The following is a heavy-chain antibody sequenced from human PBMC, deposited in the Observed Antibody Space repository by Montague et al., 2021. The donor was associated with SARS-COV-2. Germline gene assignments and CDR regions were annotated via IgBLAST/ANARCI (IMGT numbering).Heavy chain of an antibody. CDR3: ARQNDGWGGFDI. Sequence: SETRSLTCTVSGGSIRNYFWSWIRQPPGKGLEWIGYVHDSGSTIYNPSLRSRVTIPVDTSKNQFSLKMSSVTAADTAVYYCARQNDGWGGFDIWGQGTRVTVSS. D-gene: IGHD2-15*01. J-gene: IGHJ3*02. CDR1: GGSIRNYF. CDR2: VHDSGST. V-gene: IGHV4-59*08.